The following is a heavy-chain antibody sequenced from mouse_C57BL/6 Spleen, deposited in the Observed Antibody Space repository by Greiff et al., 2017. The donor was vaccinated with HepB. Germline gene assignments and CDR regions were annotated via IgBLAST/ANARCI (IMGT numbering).Heavy chain of an antibody. CDR1: GYTFTSYW. D-gene: IGHD2-4*01. Sequence: VHLVESGAELVRPGSSVKLSCKASGYTFTSYWMHWVKQRPIQGLEWIGNIDPSDSETHYNQKFKDKATLTVDKSSSTAYMQLSSLTSEDSAVYYCARPDYDYDGFAYWGQGTLVTVSA. CDR2: IDPSDSET. CDR3: ARPDYDYDGFAY. J-gene: IGHJ3*01. V-gene: IGHV1-52*01.